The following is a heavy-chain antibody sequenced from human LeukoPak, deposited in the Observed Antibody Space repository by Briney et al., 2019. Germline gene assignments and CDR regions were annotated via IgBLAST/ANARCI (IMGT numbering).Heavy chain of an antibody. J-gene: IGHJ4*02. D-gene: IGHD5-12*01. Sequence: PGGSLRLSCAASGFTFSSYSMNWVRQAPGKGLEWVSSISSSSSYIYYADSVKGRFTISRDNAKNSQYLQMNSLRAEDTAVYYCARDPWTNSDYDGFDYWGQGTLVTVSS. CDR1: GFTFSSYS. CDR2: ISSSSSYI. CDR3: ARDPWTNSDYDGFDY. V-gene: IGHV3-21*01.